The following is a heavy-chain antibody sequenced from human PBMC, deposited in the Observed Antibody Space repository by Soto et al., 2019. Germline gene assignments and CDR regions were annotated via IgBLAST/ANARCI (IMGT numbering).Heavy chain of an antibody. J-gene: IGHJ6*03. CDR1: GDTFTSYA. CDR3: ARDPANYIVVVPPPYMDV. V-gene: IGHV1-3*01. Sequence: GASVKLSCKACGDTFTSYAMHWVRQAPKQRLEWMGWINAGNGNTKYSQKFQGRVTITRDTSASTAYMELSSLRSEDTAVYYCARDPANYIVVVPPPYMDVWGKGTTVTVSS. D-gene: IGHD2-2*01. CDR2: INAGNGNT.